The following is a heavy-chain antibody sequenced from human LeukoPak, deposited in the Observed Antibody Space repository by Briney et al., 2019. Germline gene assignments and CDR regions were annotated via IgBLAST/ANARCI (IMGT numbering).Heavy chain of an antibody. V-gene: IGHV4-59*01. CDR1: GGSISSYY. CDR2: IYYSGST. J-gene: IGHJ4*02. Sequence: SETLSLTCTVSGGSISSYYWSWIRQPPGKRLEWIGYIYYSGSTNYNPSLKSRVIISVDTSKNQFSLKLSSVTAADTAVYYCARGIGDLTYWGQGTLVTVSS. D-gene: IGHD3-16*01. CDR3: ARGIGDLTY.